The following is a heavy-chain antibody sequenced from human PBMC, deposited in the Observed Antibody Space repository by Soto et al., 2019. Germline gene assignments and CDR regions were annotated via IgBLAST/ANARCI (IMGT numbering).Heavy chain of an antibody. CDR3: ARVPSGGSCYSRS. V-gene: IGHV1-69*02. J-gene: IGHJ5*02. Sequence: QVQLVQSGAEVKKPGSSVKVSCKASGGTFSSYTISWVRQAPGQGLEWMGRIIPILGIANYAQKFQGRVTITADKSTSTAYMELSSLRYEDTAVYYCARVPSGGSCYSRSWGQGTLVTVSS. CDR1: GGTFSSYT. D-gene: IGHD2-15*01. CDR2: IIPILGIA.